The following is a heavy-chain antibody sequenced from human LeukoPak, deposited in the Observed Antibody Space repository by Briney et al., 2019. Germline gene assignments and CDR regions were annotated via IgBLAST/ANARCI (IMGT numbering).Heavy chain of an antibody. CDR2: INAGNGNT. V-gene: IGHV1-3*03. J-gene: IGHJ6*03. CDR1: GYTFTSYA. D-gene: IGHD6-19*01. CDR3: ARGPAVAGNYYYYYMDV. Sequence: ASVKVSCKASGYTFTSYAMHWVRQAPGQRLEWMGWINAGNGNTKYSQEFQGRVTITRDTSASTAYMELSSLRSEDIAVYYCARGPAVAGNYYYYYMDVWGKGTTVTVSS.